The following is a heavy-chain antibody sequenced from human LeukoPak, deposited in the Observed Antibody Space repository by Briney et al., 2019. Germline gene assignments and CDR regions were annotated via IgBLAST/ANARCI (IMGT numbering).Heavy chain of an antibody. Sequence: GGSLRLSCAASRFTFSSYAMSWVRQAPGKGLEWVSAISDSAGSTHYADSVKGRFTVSRDNSKNTLYLQMNSLRAEDTAVYYCARDRNSGTYVDYWGQGTLVTVSS. J-gene: IGHJ4*02. D-gene: IGHD1-26*01. CDR1: RFTFSSYA. CDR2: ISDSAGST. V-gene: IGHV3-23*01. CDR3: ARDRNSGTYVDY.